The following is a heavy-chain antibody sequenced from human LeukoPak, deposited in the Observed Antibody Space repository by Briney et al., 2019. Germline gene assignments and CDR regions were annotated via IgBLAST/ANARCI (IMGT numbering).Heavy chain of an antibody. Sequence: GGSLRLSCAASGFTFSSYAMSWVRQAPGKGLEWVSVIYSGGSTYYADSVKGRFTISRDNSKNTLYLQMNSLRAEDTAVYYCARGMGIVVVPAVPDAFDIWGQGTMVTVSS. CDR3: ARGMGIVVVPAVPDAFDI. D-gene: IGHD2-2*03. CDR1: GFTFSSYA. V-gene: IGHV3-53*01. CDR2: IYSGGST. J-gene: IGHJ3*02.